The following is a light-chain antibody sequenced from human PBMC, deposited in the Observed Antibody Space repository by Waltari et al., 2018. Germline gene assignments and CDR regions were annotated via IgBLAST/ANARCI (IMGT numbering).Light chain of an antibody. V-gene: IGKV1-39*01. J-gene: IGKJ3*01. CDR2: ASS. CDR3: QQTYGSPPT. CDR1: QSISTY. Sequence: DIQMTQSPSSLSASVGDRVTITCRASQSISTYLHWYQQTPGKAPKLLVYASSNFQTGVSSRFSGSGSGTDFTLTISSLEPEDIATYYCQQTYGSPPTFGPGTKVDI.